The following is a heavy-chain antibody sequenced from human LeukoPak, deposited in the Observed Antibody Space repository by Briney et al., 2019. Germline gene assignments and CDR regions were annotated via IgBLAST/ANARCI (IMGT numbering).Heavy chain of an antibody. D-gene: IGHD2-2*01. Sequence: ASVKVSCKASGYTFTGYYMHWVRQAPGQGLEWMGWINPSSGGTNYAQKFQGRATMTRDTSISTAYMELSRLRSDDTAVYYCARDVGEYCSSVSCYASDYWGQGTLVTVSS. CDR1: GYTFTGYY. J-gene: IGHJ4*02. CDR2: INPSSGGT. V-gene: IGHV1-2*02. CDR3: ARDVGEYCSSVSCYASDY.